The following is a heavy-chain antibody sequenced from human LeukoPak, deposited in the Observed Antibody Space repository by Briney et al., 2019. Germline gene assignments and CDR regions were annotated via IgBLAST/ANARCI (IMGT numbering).Heavy chain of an antibody. J-gene: IGHJ4*02. CDR2: IVVGSGNT. CDR3: AADPSYSSGYRYYFDY. D-gene: IGHD3-22*01. Sequence: SVKVSCKTSGFTFISSAVQWVRQARGQRLEWIGWIVVGSGNTNYAQKFQERVTITRDMSTSTAYMELSSLRSEDTAVHYCAADPSYSSGYRYYFDYWGQGTLVTVSS. V-gene: IGHV1-58*01. CDR1: GFTFISSA.